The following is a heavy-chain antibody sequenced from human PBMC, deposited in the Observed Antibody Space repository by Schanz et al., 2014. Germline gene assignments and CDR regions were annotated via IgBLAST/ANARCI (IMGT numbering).Heavy chain of an antibody. J-gene: IGHJ1*01. V-gene: IGHV3-30*09. D-gene: IGHD6-13*01. CDR3: ATGRAASNFGSEYFLY. Sequence: QVQLVESGGGVVQPGRSLRLSCAASRFTFSSYTMHWVRQAPGKGLEWVALISYDGSNKYYADSVKGRFAISRETSKNTMFLQMSSLSPEDTAVYYCATGRAASNFGSEYFLYWGQGTLVTVSS. CDR1: RFTFSSYT. CDR2: ISYDGSNK.